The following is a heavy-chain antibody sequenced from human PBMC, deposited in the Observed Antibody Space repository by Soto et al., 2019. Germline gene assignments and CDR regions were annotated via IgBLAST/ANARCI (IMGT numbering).Heavy chain of an antibody. CDR1: EYSFTSFW. CDR2: IYPGDSDT. J-gene: IGHJ6*03. Sequence: GESLKISCKGSEYSFTSFWIAWVRQMPGNGLEWMGIIYPGDSDTRYSPSFQGQVTISADKSISTAYLQWNSLKASDTAMYYCVRQSTSTTLGHYYYMDVWGRGTTVTVSS. V-gene: IGHV5-51*01. D-gene: IGHD3-3*02. CDR3: VRQSTSTTLGHYYYMDV.